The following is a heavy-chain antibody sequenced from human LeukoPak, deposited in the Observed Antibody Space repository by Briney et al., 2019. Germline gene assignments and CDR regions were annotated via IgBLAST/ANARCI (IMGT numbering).Heavy chain of an antibody. CDR3: ARDGDGGVYPDY. CDR1: GGSVSTHY. V-gene: IGHV4-4*07. CDR2: IHTSGTT. J-gene: IGHJ4*02. Sequence: SETLSLTCSVSGGSVSTHYWSWIRQPAGEGLEWIGRIHTSGTTNYNPSLKSRATLSLETSNNQLPLTVASVTAADTAVYFCARDGDGGVYPDYWGGGTLVSVSS. D-gene: IGHD2-8*02.